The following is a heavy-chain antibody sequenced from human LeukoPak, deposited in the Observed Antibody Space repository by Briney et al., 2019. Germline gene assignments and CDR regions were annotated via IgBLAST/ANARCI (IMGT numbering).Heavy chain of an antibody. Sequence: SQTLSLTCAISGDSVSINSAAWNWIRQSPSRGLEWLGRTYYRSKWYNDYAVSVKSRITINPDTSKNQFSLQLNSVTPEDTAVYYCARSTWYYYDSSGYFDYWGQGTLVTVSS. D-gene: IGHD3-22*01. CDR1: GDSVSINSAA. V-gene: IGHV6-1*01. CDR3: ARSTWYYYDSSGYFDY. J-gene: IGHJ4*02. CDR2: TYYRSKWYN.